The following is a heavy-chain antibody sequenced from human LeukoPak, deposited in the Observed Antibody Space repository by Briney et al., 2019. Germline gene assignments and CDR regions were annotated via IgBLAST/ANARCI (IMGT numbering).Heavy chain of an antibody. CDR2: INPISGAT. J-gene: IGHJ4*02. V-gene: IGHV1-46*01. CDR3: ARLPYRDGVAQDY. CDR1: GYTFTRYY. Sequence: GALVKVSCKTSGYTFTRYYMQWVRQAPGHGLEWMGIINPISGATDYAQKFQGRVTMTRDTSTSTVYMELSSLRSEDTAMYYCARLPYRDGVAQDYWGQGTLVTVSP. D-gene: IGHD3-16*02.